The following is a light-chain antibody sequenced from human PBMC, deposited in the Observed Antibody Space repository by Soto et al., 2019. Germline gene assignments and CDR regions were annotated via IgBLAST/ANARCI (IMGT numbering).Light chain of an antibody. CDR3: QQYGSLWT. Sequence: EIVLTQSPGTLSLSPGERATLSCRASQSVSSSYLAWYQQKPGQAPRLLIYGASSRATGIPDRFSGSGSGTDFTLTLSRLEPEDFAMYYCQQYGSLWTFGQGTKVEIK. J-gene: IGKJ1*01. CDR1: QSVSSSY. CDR2: GAS. V-gene: IGKV3-20*01.